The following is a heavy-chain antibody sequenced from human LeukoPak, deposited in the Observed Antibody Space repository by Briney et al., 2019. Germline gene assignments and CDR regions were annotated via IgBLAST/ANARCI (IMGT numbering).Heavy chain of an antibody. CDR2: IYYSGST. CDR1: GGSISTYY. CDR3: ARKDVNFNY. J-gene: IGHJ4*02. V-gene: IGHV4-59*01. Sequence: KSSETLSLTCTVSGGSISTYYWSWIRQPPGKGLEWIGYIYYSGSTNYNPSLKSRVTISVDTSKNQFSLKLRLVTAADTAVYYCARKDVNFNYWGQGTLVTVSS.